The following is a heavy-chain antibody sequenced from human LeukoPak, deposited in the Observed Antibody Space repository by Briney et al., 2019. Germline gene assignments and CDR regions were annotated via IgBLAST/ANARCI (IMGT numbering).Heavy chain of an antibody. D-gene: IGHD2-2*02. Sequence: GGSLRLSCAAPGFTFSSYAMSWVRQAPGKGLEWVSAISGSGGSTYYADSVKGRFTISRDNSKNTLYLQMNSLRAEDTAVYYCARDRRYCSSTSCYTSDYWGQGTLVTVSS. V-gene: IGHV3-23*01. J-gene: IGHJ4*02. CDR1: GFTFSSYA. CDR2: ISGSGGST. CDR3: ARDRRYCSSTSCYTSDY.